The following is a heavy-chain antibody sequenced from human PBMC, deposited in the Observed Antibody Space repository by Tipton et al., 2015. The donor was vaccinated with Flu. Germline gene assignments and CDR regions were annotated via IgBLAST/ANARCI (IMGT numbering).Heavy chain of an antibody. CDR2: ISAYNGDI. D-gene: IGHD4-23*01. CDR1: GYTFTNDG. CDR3: ARDMGSVTTVVMPDGD. Sequence: QVQLVQSGVEVKKPGASVKVSCKASGYTFTNDGISWVRQAPGQGLEWMGWISAYNGDINYAQNFQGRVTMTTDTSTSTAYMELRSLRSDDTAVYYCARDMGSVTTVVMPDGDWGQGTLVTVSS. J-gene: IGHJ4*02. V-gene: IGHV1-18*01.